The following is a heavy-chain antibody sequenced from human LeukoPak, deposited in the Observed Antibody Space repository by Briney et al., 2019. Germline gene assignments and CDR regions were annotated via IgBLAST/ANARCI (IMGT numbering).Heavy chain of an antibody. CDR3: ARGGGLDV. V-gene: IGHV3-7*03. D-gene: IGHD3-16*01. CDR1: GFTFSSYW. J-gene: IGHJ6*02. CDR2: INHNGNVN. Sequence: GGSLRLSCAASGFTFSSYWLNWAGQAPGKGLEWVASINHNGNVNYYVDSVKGRFTISRDNAKNSLYLQMSNLRAEDTAVYFCARGGGLDVWGQGATVTVSS.